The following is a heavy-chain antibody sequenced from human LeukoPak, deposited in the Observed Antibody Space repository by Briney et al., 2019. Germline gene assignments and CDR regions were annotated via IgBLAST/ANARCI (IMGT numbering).Heavy chain of an antibody. CDR2: ISGSGGST. D-gene: IGHD2-2*01. CDR1: GFTFSSYA. Sequence: GGSLRLSCAASGFTFSSYAMSWVRQAPGKGLEWVSGISGSGGSTYYADSVKGRFTISRDNSKNTLYLQMNSLRAEDTAVYYCAKSLLGCTSCYYHWGQGTLVTVSS. V-gene: IGHV3-23*01. J-gene: IGHJ4*02. CDR3: AKSLLGCTSCYYH.